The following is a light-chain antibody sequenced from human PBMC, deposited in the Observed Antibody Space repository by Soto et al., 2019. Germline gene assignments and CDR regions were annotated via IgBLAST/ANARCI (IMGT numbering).Light chain of an antibody. CDR3: CSYAGSYTFYV. Sequence: QSALTQPRSVSGSPGQSVTISCTGTSSDVGGYNYVSWYQQYPGTAPKLMIYDVSMRPSGVPDRFSGSKSGNTASLTISGLQAEDEADDYCCSYAGSYTFYVFGTGTKLTVL. CDR2: DVS. V-gene: IGLV2-11*01. J-gene: IGLJ1*01. CDR1: SSDVGGYNY.